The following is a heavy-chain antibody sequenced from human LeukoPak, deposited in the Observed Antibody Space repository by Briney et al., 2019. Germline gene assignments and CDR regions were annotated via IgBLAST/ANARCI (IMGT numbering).Heavy chain of an antibody. V-gene: IGHV3-48*04. J-gene: IGHJ6*04. Sequence: PGGSLRLSCAASGFTFSSYSMNWVRQAPGKGLEWVSYISHRSETVYYADSVKGRFTISRDNAKNSLYLQMSGLRAEDTAVYYCARDWLDVSMDIWGKGTTVTVSS. CDR2: ISHRSETV. CDR1: GFTFSSYS. D-gene: IGHD2-2*03. CDR3: ARDWLDVSMDI.